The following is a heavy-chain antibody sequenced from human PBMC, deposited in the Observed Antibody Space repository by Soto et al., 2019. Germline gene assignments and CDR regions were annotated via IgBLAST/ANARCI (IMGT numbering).Heavy chain of an antibody. D-gene: IGHD5-12*01. CDR2: IYPDESDT. J-gene: IGHJ6*02. CDR3: VRMGFSGGGYLSYYYYGMDI. V-gene: IGHV5-51*01. CDR1: GYSFTKYW. Sequence: PGGSLKISWKGSGYSFTKYWIGGGRQMPGKGPGGVAIIYPDESDTRYSPSFQGQVTISADKSISTAYLQWSSLKASDTAMYYCVRMGFSGGGYLSYYYYGMDIWGQGTTVTVSS.